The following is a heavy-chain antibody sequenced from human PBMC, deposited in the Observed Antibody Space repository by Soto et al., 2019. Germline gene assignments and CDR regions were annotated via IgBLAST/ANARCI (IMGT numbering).Heavy chain of an antibody. CDR1: GFDFVTYA. CDR2: ISGGGGRS. V-gene: IGHV3-23*01. J-gene: IGHJ4*02. CDR3: AKDGPYYDILTGFSERGNYFDY. Sequence: EVQLLESGGGLVQPGGSLRLSCVTSGFDFVTYAMSWVRQAPGKGLEWVSTISGGGGRSFYADSVKGRFTISRDNSRNTLYLQMNSLRAEDTAMYYCAKDGPYYDILTGFSERGNYFDYWGQGTLVTVSS. D-gene: IGHD3-9*01.